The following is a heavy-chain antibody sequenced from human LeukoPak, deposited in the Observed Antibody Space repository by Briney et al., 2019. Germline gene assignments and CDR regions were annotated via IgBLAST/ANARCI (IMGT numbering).Heavy chain of an antibody. Sequence: SETLSLTCAVYGGSFSGYYWSWIRQPPGKGLEWIGEINHSGSTNYNPSLKSRVTISVDTSKNQFSLKLSSVTAADTAVYYCASPVAYCTNGVCYPPALDYWGQGTLVTVSS. J-gene: IGHJ4*02. D-gene: IGHD2-8*01. CDR3: ASPVAYCTNGVCYPPALDY. V-gene: IGHV4-34*01. CDR2: INHSGST. CDR1: GGSFSGYY.